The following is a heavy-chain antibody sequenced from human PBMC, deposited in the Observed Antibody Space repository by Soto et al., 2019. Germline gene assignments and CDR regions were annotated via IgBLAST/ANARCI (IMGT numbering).Heavy chain of an antibody. Sequence: ASVKVSCKASGYTFTDYCMHWVRQAPGQGLEWMGWINPNSGGTKYAQKFQGWVTMTRDTSISTAYMELSRLTSDDTAVYYCARDKFYRGRPRGDLDYWGQGTLVTVSS. J-gene: IGHJ4*02. CDR1: GYTFTDYC. D-gene: IGHD3-16*02. CDR3: ARDKFYRGRPRGDLDY. V-gene: IGHV1-2*04. CDR2: INPNSGGT.